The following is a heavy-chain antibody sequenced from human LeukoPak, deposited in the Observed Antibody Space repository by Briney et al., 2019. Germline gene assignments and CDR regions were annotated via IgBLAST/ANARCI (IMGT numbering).Heavy chain of an antibody. CDR1: GFTFNTYF. Sequence: PGGSLRLSCAASGFTFNTYFMHWVRQAPGQGLVWVSRIDIDGKSTTYADSVKGRFTISRDNAKNMLYLQMNSLRAEDTAVYYCVRDKDGYNFWGQGTLVSVSS. D-gene: IGHD5-24*01. CDR3: VRDKDGYNF. J-gene: IGHJ4*02. V-gene: IGHV3-74*01. CDR2: IDIDGKST.